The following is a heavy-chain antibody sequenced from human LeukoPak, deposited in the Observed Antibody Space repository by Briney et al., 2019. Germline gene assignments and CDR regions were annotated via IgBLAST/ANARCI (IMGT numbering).Heavy chain of an antibody. CDR3: AKAGNACNWSPFDR. J-gene: IGHJ4*02. V-gene: IGHV3-30*18. CDR1: GFTFSNYG. D-gene: IGHD1-20*01. Sequence: GGSLRLSCAGSGFTFSNYGMHWVRQAPGKGLEWVALISYDGSNKYYADSVKGRFTISRDNSKNTLYLQMNSLRAEDTAVYYCAKAGNACNWSPFDRWGQGTLVTVSS. CDR2: ISYDGSNK.